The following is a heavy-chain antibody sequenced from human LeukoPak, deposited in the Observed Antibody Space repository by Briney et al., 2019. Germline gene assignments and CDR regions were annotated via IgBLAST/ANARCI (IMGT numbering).Heavy chain of an antibody. Sequence: PSETLSLTCTVSGGSISSYYWSWIRQPPGKGLEWIGYIYYSGTTNYNPSLKSRVTISVDTSKNQFSLKLSSVTAADAAVYYCARGVYIAAAQYGYWGQGTLVTVSS. V-gene: IGHV4-59*01. D-gene: IGHD6-13*01. CDR1: GGSISSYY. CDR3: ARGVYIAAAQYGY. J-gene: IGHJ4*02. CDR2: IYYSGTT.